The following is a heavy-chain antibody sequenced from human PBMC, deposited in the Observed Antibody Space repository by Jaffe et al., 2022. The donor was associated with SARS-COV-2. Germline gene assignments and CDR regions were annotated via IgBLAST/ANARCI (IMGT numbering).Heavy chain of an antibody. CDR2: IYWDDDK. D-gene: IGHD6-13*01. J-gene: IGHJ5*02. V-gene: IGHV2-5*02. Sequence: QITLKESGPTLVKPTQTLTLTCTFSGFSLSTSGVGVGWIRQPPGKALEWLALIYWDDDKRYSPSLKSRLTITKDTSKNQVVLTMTNMDPVDTATYYCAHRPGSSLLRGYNWFDPWGQGTLVTVSS. CDR3: AHRPGSSLLRGYNWFDP. CDR1: GFSLSTSGVG.